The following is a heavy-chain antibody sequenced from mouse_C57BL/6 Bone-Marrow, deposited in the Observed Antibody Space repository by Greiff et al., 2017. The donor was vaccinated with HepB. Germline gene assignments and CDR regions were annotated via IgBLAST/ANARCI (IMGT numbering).Heavy chain of an antibody. CDR1: GFSLSTFGMG. Sequence: QVTLKESGPGILQPSQTLSLTCSFSGFSLSTFGMGVGWIRQPSGKGLEWLAHIWWDDDKYYNPALKSRLTISKDTSKNQVFLKIANVDTADTATYYCARIWVYFYASSPYSFDSWGQGTTLSVSS. J-gene: IGHJ2*01. CDR3: ARIWVYFYASSPYSFDS. CDR2: IWWDDDK. V-gene: IGHV8-8*01. D-gene: IGHD1-1*01.